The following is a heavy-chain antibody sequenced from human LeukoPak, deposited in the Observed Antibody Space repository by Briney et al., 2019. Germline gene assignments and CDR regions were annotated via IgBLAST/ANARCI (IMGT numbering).Heavy chain of an antibody. Sequence: GGSLRLSCAASGFTFSSYWMHWVRQAPGKGLVWVSRINSDGSSTSYADSVKGRFTISRDNAKNSLYLQMNSLRAEDTALCYCAKDSRWELLGGDAFDIWGQGTMVTVSS. CDR1: GFTFSSYW. CDR2: INSDGSST. D-gene: IGHD1-26*01. V-gene: IGHV3-74*01. CDR3: AKDSRWELLGGDAFDI. J-gene: IGHJ3*02.